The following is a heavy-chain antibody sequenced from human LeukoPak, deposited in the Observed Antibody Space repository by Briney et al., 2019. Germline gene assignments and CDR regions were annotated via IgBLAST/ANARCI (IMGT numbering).Heavy chain of an antibody. D-gene: IGHD1/OR15-1a*01. CDR3: ARGREQYYFDY. J-gene: IGHJ4*02. CDR2: INAGNGNT. CDR1: GYTFTSYA. V-gene: IGHV1-3*01. Sequence: ASVKVSCKASGYTFTSYAMHWVRQAPGQRLEWMGWINAGNGNTKYSQKFQGRVAMTRDTSISTAYMELSRLRSDDTAVYYCARGREQYYFDYWGRGTLVTVSS.